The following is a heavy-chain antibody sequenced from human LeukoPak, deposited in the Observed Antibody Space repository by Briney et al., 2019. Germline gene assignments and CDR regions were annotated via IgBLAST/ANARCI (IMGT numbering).Heavy chain of an antibody. CDR1: GGSISSSSYY. CDR2: IYHSGST. CDR3: ARDNIVVLAATKAYYFDY. Sequence: SETLSLTCTVSGGSISSSSYYWGWIRQPPGKGLEWIGSIYHSGSTYYNPSLKSRVTISVDTSKNQFSLKLSSVTAADTAVYYCARDNIVVLAATKAYYFDYWGQGTLVTVSS. V-gene: IGHV4-39*07. J-gene: IGHJ4*02. D-gene: IGHD2-15*01.